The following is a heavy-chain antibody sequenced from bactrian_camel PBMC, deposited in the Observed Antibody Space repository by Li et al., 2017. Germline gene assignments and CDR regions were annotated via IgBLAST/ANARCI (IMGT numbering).Heavy chain of an antibody. V-gene: IGHV3S55*01. CDR1: GVTYSMYC. CDR2: IDGDGTT. CDR3: APDAGQSRCSNGYCCCA. Sequence: HVQLVESGGGSVRAGGSLRLSCAAPGVTYSMYCMAWFREGPGKEREGVASIDGDGTTTYADSVKGRFTISHDNAKNTLYLHTSSLKPEDTAVYYCAPDAGQSRCSNGYCCCAWGEGTQVTVS. J-gene: IGHJ4*01. D-gene: IGHD3*01.